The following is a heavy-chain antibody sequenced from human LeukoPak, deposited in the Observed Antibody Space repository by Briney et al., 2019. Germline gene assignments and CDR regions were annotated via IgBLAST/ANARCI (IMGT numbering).Heavy chain of an antibody. CDR1: GGSFSGYY. V-gene: IGHV4-34*01. CDR2: INHSGST. Sequence: SETLSLTCAVYGGSFSGYYWSWIRQPPGKGLEWIGEINHSGSTNYNPSLKSRVTISVDTSKNQFSLKLSSVTAADTAVYYCARGRFVKVMDYWGQGTLVTVSS. CDR3: ARGRFVKVMDY. D-gene: IGHD2-21*01. J-gene: IGHJ4*02.